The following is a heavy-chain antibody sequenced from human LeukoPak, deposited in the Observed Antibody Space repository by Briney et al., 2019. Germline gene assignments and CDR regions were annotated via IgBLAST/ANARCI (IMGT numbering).Heavy chain of an antibody. Sequence: PSETLSLTCAVYGGSFSGYYWSWIGPPPGKGLEWIGEINHSGSTYYNPSLKSRVTMSVDTSKNQFSLKLGPGTAADTAVYYCARGQYYYDSSGYPSFDYWGQGTLVTVSS. CDR1: GGSFSGYY. J-gene: IGHJ4*02. CDR3: ARGQYYYDSSGYPSFDY. V-gene: IGHV4-34*01. D-gene: IGHD3-22*01. CDR2: INHSGST.